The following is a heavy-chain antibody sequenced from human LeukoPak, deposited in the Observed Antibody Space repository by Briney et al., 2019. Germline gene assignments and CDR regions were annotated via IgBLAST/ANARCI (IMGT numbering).Heavy chain of an antibody. CDR3: AREGVLGAFDI. CDR1: GGSISSGGYY. V-gene: IGHV4-31*03. D-gene: IGHD3-3*02. J-gene: IGHJ3*02. CDR2: TYYSGST. Sequence: SQTLSLTCTVSGGSISSGGYYWSWIRQHPGKGLEWIGYTYYSGSTYYNPSLKSRVTISVDTSKNQFSLKLSSVTAADTAVYYCAREGVLGAFDIWGQGTMVTVSS.